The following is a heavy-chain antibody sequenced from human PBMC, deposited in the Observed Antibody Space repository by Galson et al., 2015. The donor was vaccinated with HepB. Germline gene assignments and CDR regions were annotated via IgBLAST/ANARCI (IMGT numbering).Heavy chain of an antibody. J-gene: IGHJ4*02. CDR3: AKASLLWSGDIGYSDF. CDR1: GLTFSLSA. V-gene: IGHV3-23*01. D-gene: IGHD2-21*01. CDR2: ISNSGDNT. Sequence: SLRLSCAVSGLTFSLSAMTWVRQAPGKGLEWVSSISNSGDNTYYTDSVKGRFTISRDNSKNTLSLQMDSLRAEDTAVYFCAKASLLWSGDIGYSDFWGQGTLVTVSS.